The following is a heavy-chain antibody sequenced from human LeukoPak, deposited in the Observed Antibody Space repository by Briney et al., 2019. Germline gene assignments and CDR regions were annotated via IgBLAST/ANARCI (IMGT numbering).Heavy chain of an antibody. CDR3: AKIGGGDPEFDY. D-gene: IGHD2-21*02. V-gene: IGHV3-23*01. Sequence: GGSLRLSCAASGFTFTIFGMTWVRQAPGKGLEWSSFISGSGGDTYYADSVKGRFTISRDNSKNTLYLQMNSLRVEDTAVYYCAKIGGGDPEFDYWGQGTLVTVSS. J-gene: IGHJ4*02. CDR2: ISGSGGDT. CDR1: GFTFTIFG.